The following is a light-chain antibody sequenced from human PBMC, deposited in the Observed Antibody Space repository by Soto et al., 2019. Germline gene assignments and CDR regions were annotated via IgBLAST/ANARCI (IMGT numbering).Light chain of an antibody. CDR2: DAS. J-gene: IGKJ5*01. V-gene: IGKV3D-15*01. CDR1: QSVSSN. Sequence: EIVMTQSPATLSVSPGERATLSCRASQSVSSNLAWYQQKPGQAPRLLIYDASNRATGIPDRFSGSGSGTEFTLTISRLQSEDFAVYYCQKYNTWPPITFGQGTRLEIK. CDR3: QKYNTWPPIT.